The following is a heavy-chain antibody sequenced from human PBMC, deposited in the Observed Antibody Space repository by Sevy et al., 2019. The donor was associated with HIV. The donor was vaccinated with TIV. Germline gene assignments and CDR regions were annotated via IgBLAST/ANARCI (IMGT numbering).Heavy chain of an antibody. Sequence: GGSLRLSCAASGFTFSNAWMNWVRQAPGKGLEWVGRIKRKTDGGTTDYAAPVKGRITISRDDSKNTLYLQMNSLKTEDTAVYYCTTDRTWLGPTYFDYWGQGTLVTVSS. CDR1: GFTFSNAW. D-gene: IGHD6-19*01. CDR2: IKRKTDGGTT. CDR3: TTDRTWLGPTYFDY. V-gene: IGHV3-15*07. J-gene: IGHJ4*02.